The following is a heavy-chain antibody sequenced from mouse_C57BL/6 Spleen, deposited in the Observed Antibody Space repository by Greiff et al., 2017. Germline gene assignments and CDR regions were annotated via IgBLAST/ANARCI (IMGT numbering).Heavy chain of an antibody. CDR3: ARAAQALDY. J-gene: IGHJ2*01. CDR1: GYAFSSSW. D-gene: IGHD3-2*02. CDR2: IYPGDGDT. V-gene: IGHV1-82*01. Sequence: VKLMESGPELVKPGASVKISCKASGYAFSSSWMNWVKQRPGKGLEWIGRIYPGDGDTNYNGKFKGKATLTADKSSSTAYMQLSSLTSEDSAVCFCARAAQALDYWGQGTTLTVSS.